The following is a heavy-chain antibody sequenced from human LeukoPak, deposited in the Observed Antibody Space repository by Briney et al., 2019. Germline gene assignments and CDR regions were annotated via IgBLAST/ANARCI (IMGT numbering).Heavy chain of an antibody. Sequence: PSETLSLTCTVSGGSISSGGYYWRWIRQHPGKGLEWIGYIYYRGSTYYNPSLKSRVTISVDTSKNQFSLKLSSVTAADTAVYYCARYGDYQFDYWGQGTLVTVSS. J-gene: IGHJ4*02. D-gene: IGHD4-17*01. CDR1: GGSISSGGYY. V-gene: IGHV4-31*03. CDR2: IYYRGST. CDR3: ARYGDYQFDY.